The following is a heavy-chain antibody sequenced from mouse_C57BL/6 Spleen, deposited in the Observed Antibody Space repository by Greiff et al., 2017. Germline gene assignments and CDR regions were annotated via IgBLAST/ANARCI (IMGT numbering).Heavy chain of an antibody. J-gene: IGHJ3*01. CDR3: ARWDAEAY. V-gene: IGHV5-17*01. D-gene: IGHD4-1*01. Sequence: EVQLVESGGGLVKPGGSLKLSCAASGFTFSDYGMHWVRQAPEKGLEWVAYISSGSSTIYYADTVKGRFTISRDNAKNTLFLQMTSLRSEDTAMYYCARWDAEAYWGQGTLVTVSA. CDR2: ISSGSSTI. CDR1: GFTFSDYG.